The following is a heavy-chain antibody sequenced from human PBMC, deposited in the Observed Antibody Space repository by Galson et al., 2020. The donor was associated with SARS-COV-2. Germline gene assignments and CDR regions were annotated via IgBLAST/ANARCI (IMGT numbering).Heavy chain of an antibody. J-gene: IGHJ6*02. V-gene: IGHV4-34*01. CDR2: INHSGST. D-gene: IGHD3-22*01. Sequence: SETLSLTCAVYGGSFSGYYWSWIRQPPGKGLEWIGEINHSGSTNYNPSLKSRVTISVDTSKNQFSLKLSSVTAADTAVYYCAREEYYDSSGYYYYYYGMDVWGQGTTVTVSS. CDR1: GGSFSGYY. CDR3: AREEYYDSSGYYYYYYGMDV.